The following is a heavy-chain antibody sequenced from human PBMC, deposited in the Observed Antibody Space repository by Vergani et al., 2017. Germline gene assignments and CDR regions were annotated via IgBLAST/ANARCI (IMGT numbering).Heavy chain of an antibody. Sequence: VQLVESGGGVVQPGRSLRLSCAASGFTFSSYWMSWVRQAPGKGLEWVANIKQDGSEKYDVDSVKGRFTISRDNAKNSLYLQMNSLRAEDTAVYYCAREVAASGLPHYYYGMDVWGQGTTVTVSS. V-gene: IGHV3-7*01. CDR3: AREVAASGLPHYYYGMDV. CDR1: GFTFSSYW. D-gene: IGHD6-13*01. CDR2: IKQDGSEK. J-gene: IGHJ6*02.